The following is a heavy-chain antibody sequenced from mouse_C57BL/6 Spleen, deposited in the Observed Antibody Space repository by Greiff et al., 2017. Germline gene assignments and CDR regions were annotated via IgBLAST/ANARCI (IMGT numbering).Heavy chain of an antibody. CDR3: ARWYDYGFDY. J-gene: IGHJ2*01. D-gene: IGHD2-4*01. CDR1: GYTFTSYW. CDR2: IDPSDSET. V-gene: IGHV1-52*01. Sequence: QVQLKQPGAELVRPGSSVKLSCKASGYTFTSYWMHWVKQRPIQGLEWIGNIDPSDSETHYNQKFKDKATLTVDKSSSTAYMQLSSLTSEDSAVYYCARWYDYGFDYWGQGTTLTVSS.